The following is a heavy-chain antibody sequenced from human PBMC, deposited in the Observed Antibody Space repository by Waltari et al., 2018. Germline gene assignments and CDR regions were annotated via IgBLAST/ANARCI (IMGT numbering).Heavy chain of an antibody. D-gene: IGHD6-13*01. CDR3: SYSNNWSDAFDI. CDR1: GGSTSRSSYY. V-gene: IGHV4-39*01. J-gene: IGHJ3*02. Sequence: QLQLQESGPGLVKPSEALSLTCSVSGGSTSRSSYYWGWIRQPPGKGLEWIGSLYYSGNTYYNPSLKSRVTISVDTSKNQFSLKLRSVTAADTAVYYCSYSNNWSDAFDIWGQGTMVTVSS. CDR2: LYYSGNT.